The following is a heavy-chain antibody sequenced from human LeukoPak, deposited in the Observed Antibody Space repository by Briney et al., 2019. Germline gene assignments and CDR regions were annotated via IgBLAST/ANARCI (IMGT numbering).Heavy chain of an antibody. J-gene: IGHJ3*02. Sequence: SETLSLTCTVSGGSISSYYWSWIRQPPGKGLEWIGYLSKSGNTNYSPSPKSRVTIFGDTSKNQFFLKLSSVTAADTAVYYCARARYVNSFYAFDIWGQGTLVTVSS. D-gene: IGHD3-9*01. V-gene: IGHV4-59*01. CDR1: GGSISSYY. CDR3: ARARYVNSFYAFDI. CDR2: LSKSGNT.